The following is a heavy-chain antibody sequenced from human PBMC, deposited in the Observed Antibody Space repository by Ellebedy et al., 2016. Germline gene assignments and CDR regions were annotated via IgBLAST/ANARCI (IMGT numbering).Heavy chain of an antibody. D-gene: IGHD4-11*01. J-gene: IGHJ5*02. CDR1: GYSFTSYW. V-gene: IGHV5-51*01. Sequence: ASVKVSCKGSGYSFTSYWIGWVRQMPGKGLEWMGIIYPGDSDTRYSPSFQGQVTISADKSISTAYLQWSSLKASDTAMYYCARMVPVTTLDWFDPWGQGTLVTVSS. CDR2: IYPGDSDT. CDR3: ARMVPVTTLDWFDP.